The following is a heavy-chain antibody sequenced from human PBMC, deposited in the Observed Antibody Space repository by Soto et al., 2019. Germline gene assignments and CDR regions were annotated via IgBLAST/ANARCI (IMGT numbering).Heavy chain of an antibody. CDR2: IYHSGST. D-gene: IGHD1-26*01. V-gene: IGHV4-4*02. CDR3: ARVRGSDYYGMDV. Sequence: QVQLQESGPGLVKPSGTLSLTCAVSGVSISSSNWWSWVRQPPGKGLEWIGEIYHSGSTNYNPSLKSRVTLAIDXXKNQFSLKLSSVTAADTAVYYCARVRGSDYYGMDVWGQGTTVTVSS. CDR1: GVSISSSNW. J-gene: IGHJ6*02.